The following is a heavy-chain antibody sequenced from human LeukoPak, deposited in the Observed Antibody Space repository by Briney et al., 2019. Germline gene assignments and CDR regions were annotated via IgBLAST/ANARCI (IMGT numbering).Heavy chain of an antibody. J-gene: IGHJ6*02. D-gene: IGHD3-22*01. CDR3: AKSATFYDGGGYYFYAMGV. CDR2: VSFDGRYI. Sequence: AGNLTLYCPASGFTFSSYAMHRVRQAPGKGLQWVSVVSFDGRYIYYADSVKGRFTISRDNSKCTLYLQMNSLRAEDTAVYYCAKSATFYDGGGYYFYAMGVWGQGTMVTVSS. V-gene: IGHV3-30*01. CDR1: GFTFSSYA.